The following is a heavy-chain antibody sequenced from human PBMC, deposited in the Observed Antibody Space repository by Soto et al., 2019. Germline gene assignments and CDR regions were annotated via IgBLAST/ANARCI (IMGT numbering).Heavy chain of an antibody. CDR3: ARDVNDSSGSQGFDY. V-gene: IGHV4-31*03. CDR1: GDSVSSNNYY. J-gene: IGHJ4*02. CDR2: IHYSGDS. Sequence: SETLSLTCTVIGDSVSSNNYYWSWIRQRPGKGLEWIGYIHYSGDSYDNPSLTSRITMSMDVSKNQFSLNLRSLTAADTAIYYCARDVNDSSGSQGFDYWGQGTLVTVCS. D-gene: IGHD3-22*01.